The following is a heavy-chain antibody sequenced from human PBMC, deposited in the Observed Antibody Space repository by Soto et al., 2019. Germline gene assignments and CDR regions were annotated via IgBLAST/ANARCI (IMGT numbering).Heavy chain of an antibody. CDR1: GFTFSSYG. CDR2: ISYDGSNK. J-gene: IGHJ4*02. CDR3: AKDYWPAYGSEGSYFDY. Sequence: GSLRLSCAASGFTFSSYGMHWVRQAPGKGLEWVAVISYDGSNKYYADSVKGRFTISRDNSKNTLYLQMNSLRAEDTAVYYCAKDYWPAYGSEGSYFDYWGQGTLVTVSS. V-gene: IGHV3-30*18. D-gene: IGHD3-10*01.